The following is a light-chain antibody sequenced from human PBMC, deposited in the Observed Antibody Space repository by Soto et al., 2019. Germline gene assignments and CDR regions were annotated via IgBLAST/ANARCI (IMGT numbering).Light chain of an antibody. J-gene: IGLJ1*01. Sequence: QSVLTQPASVSGSPGQSITISCTGTSSDVGSYNLVSWYQQHPGKAPKLMIFEVSKRPSGVPDRFSGSKSGNTASLTVSGLQAEDEADYYCSSYAGTNTRYLFGTGTKVTVL. V-gene: IGLV2-14*02. CDR1: SSDVGSYNL. CDR3: SSYAGTNTRYL. CDR2: EVS.